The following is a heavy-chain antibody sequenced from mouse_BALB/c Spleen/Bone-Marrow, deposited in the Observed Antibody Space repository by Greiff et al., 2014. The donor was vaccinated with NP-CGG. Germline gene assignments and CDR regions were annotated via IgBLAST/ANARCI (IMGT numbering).Heavy chain of an antibody. V-gene: IGHV5-9-2*01. CDR2: ISGDGRYT. CDR3: ARHAYYDQTEVSFVY. CDR1: GFSFSNYG. Sequence: EVKLEESGGGLVKSGGSLKLSCAASGFSFSNYGMSWVRQTPEKRLEWVATISGDGRYTFYSDSVRGRFTISRDNAKYNLYLQLSSLRSAGTALYYCARHAYYDQTEVSFVYWGQGTLVTVSA. D-gene: IGHD2-4*01. J-gene: IGHJ3*01.